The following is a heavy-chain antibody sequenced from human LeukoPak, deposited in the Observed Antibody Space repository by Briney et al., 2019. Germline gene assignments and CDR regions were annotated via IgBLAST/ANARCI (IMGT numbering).Heavy chain of an antibody. CDR3: ARGYYGSGSYYGYFDY. J-gene: IGHJ4*02. V-gene: IGHV4-4*07. D-gene: IGHD3-10*01. CDR2: IYTSGST. Sequence: SETLSLTGTVPGAPFSGYSGSWSGQPPGKGLDGIGRIYTSGSTNYNPSLKSRVTMSVDTSKNQFSLKLSSVTAADTAVYYCARGYYGSGSYYGYFDYWGQGTLVTVSS. CDR1: GAPFSGYS.